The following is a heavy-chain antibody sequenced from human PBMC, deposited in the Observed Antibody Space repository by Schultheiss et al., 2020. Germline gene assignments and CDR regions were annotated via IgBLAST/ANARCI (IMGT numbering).Heavy chain of an antibody. J-gene: IGHJ4*02. CDR3: TRLNPNHYSNDY. V-gene: IGHV3-73*01. D-gene: IGHD5-18*01. CDR1: GFTFSDHY. Sequence: GGSLRLSCAASGFTFSDHYMDWVRQAPGKGLEWVGRIRTKANDYATAYAASVKGRFTISRDDSKNTAYLQLDSLNTEDTAVYYCTRLNPNHYSNDYWGQGTLVTVSS. CDR2: IRTKANDYAT.